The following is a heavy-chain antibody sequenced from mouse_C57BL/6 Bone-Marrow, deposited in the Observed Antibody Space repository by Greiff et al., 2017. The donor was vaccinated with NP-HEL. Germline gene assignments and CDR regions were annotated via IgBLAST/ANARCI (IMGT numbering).Heavy chain of an antibody. D-gene: IGHD1-1*01. CDR1: GFTFSSYA. J-gene: IGHJ4*01. Sequence: EVKLLESGGGLVKPGGSLKLSCAASGFTFSSYAMSWVRQTPEKRLEWVATISDGGSYTYYPDNVKGRFTISRDNAKNNLYLQMSHLKSEDTAMYYCARDYYYGSSYRYYAMDYWGQGTSVTVSS. CDR3: ARDYYYGSSYRYYAMDY. V-gene: IGHV5-4*01. CDR2: ISDGGSYT.